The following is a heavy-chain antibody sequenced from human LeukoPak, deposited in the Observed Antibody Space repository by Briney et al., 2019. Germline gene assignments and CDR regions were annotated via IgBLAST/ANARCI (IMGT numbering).Heavy chain of an antibody. CDR3: ANDISPLSPEVDY. V-gene: IGHV3-30*18. CDR2: ISYDGSNK. Sequence: GGSLRLSCAASGFTFRTYGMHWVRQAPGKGLEWVAVISYDGSNKYYADSVKGRFTISRDNSKNTLYLQMNSLRAEDTAVYYCANDISPLSPEVDYWGQGTLVTVSS. J-gene: IGHJ4*02. CDR1: GFTFRTYG. D-gene: IGHD2/OR15-2a*01.